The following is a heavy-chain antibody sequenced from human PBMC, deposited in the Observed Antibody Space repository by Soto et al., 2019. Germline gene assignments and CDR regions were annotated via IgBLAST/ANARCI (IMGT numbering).Heavy chain of an antibody. CDR3: ARQMRDNYYYCYHMDV. Sequence: GESLKISCKGSGYSFTSYWIGWVRQIPGKGLEWMGIIYPGDSDTRYSPSFQGQVTISADKSISTAYLQWSSLKASDTAMYYCARQMRDNYYYCYHMDVSGQGTSVTVSS. CDR2: IYPGDSDT. CDR1: GYSFTSYW. D-gene: IGHD1-20*01. V-gene: IGHV5-51*01. J-gene: IGHJ6*03.